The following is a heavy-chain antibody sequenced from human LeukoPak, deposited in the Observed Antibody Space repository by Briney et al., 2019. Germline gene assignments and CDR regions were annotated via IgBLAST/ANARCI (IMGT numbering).Heavy chain of an antibody. CDR1: GYTFTSYG. J-gene: IGHJ4*02. Sequence: ASVKVSCKTSGYTFTSYGISWVRQAPGQGLEWMGWISTYSGNTNYAQKLQGRVTMTTDTSTSTAYMELSSLRSEDTAVYYCARGYYYDSSAYYYFDYWGQGTLVTVSS. V-gene: IGHV1-18*01. CDR3: ARGYYYDSSAYYYFDY. D-gene: IGHD3-22*01. CDR2: ISTYSGNT.